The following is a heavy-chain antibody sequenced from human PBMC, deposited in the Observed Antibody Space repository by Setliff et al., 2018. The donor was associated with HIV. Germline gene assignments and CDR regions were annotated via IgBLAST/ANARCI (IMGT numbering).Heavy chain of an antibody. V-gene: IGHV4-59*01. Sequence: SETLSLTCTVSGDSFSNYYWSWIRQPPGKGLEWSGYVFYTGSATYNPSLKSRVSISVDRSTNRFSLMLTSVTAADTAVSYCARGPSGGGFYYMDVWGKGTTVTVSS. J-gene: IGHJ6*03. CDR2: VFYTGSA. CDR1: GDSFSNYY. CDR3: ARGPSGGGFYYMDV. D-gene: IGHD2-15*01.